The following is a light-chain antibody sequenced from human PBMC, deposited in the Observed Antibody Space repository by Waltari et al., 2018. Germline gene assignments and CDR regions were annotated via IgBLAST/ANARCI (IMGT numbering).Light chain of an antibody. J-gene: IGKJ3*01. CDR1: QSVASW. CDR3: QQYNNNSPFA. V-gene: IGKV1-5*03. CDR2: KAS. Sequence: DIQMTQSPSTLSASVGDRVTITCRASQSVASWVAWYQQKPGKAPKLLIYKASTLESGVPSRFSGRGSGTEFTLSITSLQPDDFATYYCQQYNNNSPFAFGPGTRVDIK.